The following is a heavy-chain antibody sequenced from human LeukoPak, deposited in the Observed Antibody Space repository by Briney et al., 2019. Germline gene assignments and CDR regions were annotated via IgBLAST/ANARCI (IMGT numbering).Heavy chain of an antibody. CDR3: ARGGIVGANLNLEYFQP. CDR1: GGSFSGYY. Sequence: SETLSLTCAVYGGSFSGYYWSWIRQPPGKGLEWIGEINHSGSTNYNPSLKSRVTISVDTSKNQFSLKLSSVTAADTAVYYCARGGIVGANLNLEYFQPWGPGTLVTVSS. V-gene: IGHV4-34*01. CDR2: INHSGST. J-gene: IGHJ1*01. D-gene: IGHD1-26*01.